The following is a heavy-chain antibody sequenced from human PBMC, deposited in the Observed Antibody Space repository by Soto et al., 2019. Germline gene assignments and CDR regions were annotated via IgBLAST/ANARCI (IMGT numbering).Heavy chain of an antibody. J-gene: IGHJ5*02. CDR2: ISSSSSTI. CDR1: GFTFSSYS. D-gene: IGHD2-2*02. Sequence: GGSLRLSCAASGFTFSSYSMNWVRQAPGKGLEWVSYISSSSSTIYYADSVKGRFTISRDNAKDSLYLQMNSLRAEDTAVYYCARDPTNSNSRVVVVPGTSCYRLFDPWGQGTLVTVSS. V-gene: IGHV3-48*01. CDR3: ARDPTNSNSRVVVVPGTSCYRLFDP.